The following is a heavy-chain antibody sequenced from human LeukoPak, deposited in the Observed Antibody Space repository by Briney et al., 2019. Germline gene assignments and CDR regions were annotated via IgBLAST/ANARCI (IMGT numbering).Heavy chain of an antibody. V-gene: IGHV3-30*02. CDR1: GFTFSSYG. Sequence: GGSLRLSCAASGFTFSSYGMHWVRQAPGKGLEWVAFIRYDGSNNYYADSVKGRFTISRDNSKNTLYLQMNSLRAEDTAVYYCAKDFVAMIVVVITYFDYWGQGTLVTVSS. CDR2: IRYDGSNN. D-gene: IGHD3-22*01. J-gene: IGHJ4*02. CDR3: AKDFVAMIVVVITYFDY.